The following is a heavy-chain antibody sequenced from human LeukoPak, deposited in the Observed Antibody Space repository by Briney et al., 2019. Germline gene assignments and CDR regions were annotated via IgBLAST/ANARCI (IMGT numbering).Heavy chain of an antibody. CDR1: GFTFSDCW. J-gene: IGHJ4*02. V-gene: IGHV3-7*01. Sequence: PGGSLRLSCAVSGFTFSDCWMTWARHAPGKGLECVATINRGGSETYYVHSVKGRLTISRDDARNSLYLQMNGLRAEDAAVYFCADFDKVWGQGPLVTVSS. CDR2: INRGGSET. CDR3: ADFDKV.